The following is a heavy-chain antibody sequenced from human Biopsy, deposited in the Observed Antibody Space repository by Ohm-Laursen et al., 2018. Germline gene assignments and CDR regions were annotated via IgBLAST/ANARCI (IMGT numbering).Heavy chain of an antibody. CDR2: IYNTETT. CDR1: GGSISSSSTYY. Sequence: TLSLTCSVSGGSISSSSTYYWAWLRQPPGKGLEWIGSIYNTETTLYNPSLKSRATISIDTSTNQFSLKVSSVTAADTALYFCARHPTGFWFDPWGHGTLVTVSS. J-gene: IGHJ5*02. CDR3: ARHPTGFWFDP. V-gene: IGHV4-39*01.